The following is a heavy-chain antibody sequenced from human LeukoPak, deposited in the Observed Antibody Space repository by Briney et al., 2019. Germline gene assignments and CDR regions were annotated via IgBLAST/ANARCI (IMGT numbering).Heavy chain of an antibody. Sequence: SQTLSLTCTVSGGSISSGDYYWSRIRQPPGKGLEWIGYIYYSGSTYYNPSRESRATISVDTSKNQFSLRLSAVTAADKAVYYCATARVGAHHDAFDSWGKGTMVTVS. CDR2: IYYSGST. CDR1: GGSISSGDYY. J-gene: IGHJ3*02. D-gene: IGHD1-26*01. V-gene: IGHV4-30-4*08. CDR3: ATARVGAHHDAFDS.